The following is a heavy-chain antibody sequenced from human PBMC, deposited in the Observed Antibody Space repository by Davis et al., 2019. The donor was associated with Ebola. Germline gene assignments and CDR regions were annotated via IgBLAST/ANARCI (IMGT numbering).Heavy chain of an antibody. CDR1: GGSISSYY. CDR3: ATHSGSGYSDY. Sequence: MPSETLSLTCTVSGGSISSYYWSWIRQPPGKGLEWIGYIYYSGSTNYNPSLRSRVTMSVHTAKNQFSLKLSSVTAADTATYYCATHSGSGYSDYRGQGAPVTVSS. CDR2: IYYSGST. J-gene: IGHJ4*02. D-gene: IGHD3-3*01. V-gene: IGHV4-59*12.